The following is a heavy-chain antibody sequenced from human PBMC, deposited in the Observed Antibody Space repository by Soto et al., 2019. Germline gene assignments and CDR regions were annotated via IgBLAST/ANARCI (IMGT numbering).Heavy chain of an antibody. J-gene: IGHJ3*02. V-gene: IGHV3-21*01. CDR2: ISSSSYYI. CDR1: GFTFSNYS. Sequence: GGSLRLSCAASGFTFSNYSMSWVRQAPGKGLEWVSSISSSSYYIFYADSVRGRFTISRDNAKNSLYLQMNSLRAEDTAVYYCVGAFDIWGQGTMVTVSS. CDR3: VGAFDI.